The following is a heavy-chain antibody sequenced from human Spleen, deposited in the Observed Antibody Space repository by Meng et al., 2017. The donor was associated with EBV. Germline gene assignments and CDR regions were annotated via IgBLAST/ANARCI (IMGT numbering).Heavy chain of an antibody. CDR1: GYTFTNYG. D-gene: IGHD2-15*01. CDR3: TRADNYCSGGSCYGY. Sequence: GAEVKKPGDSGKFYCKASGYTFTNYGIIWVRQAPGQGLEWMGWISVYNGNKKCAQKVQGRVTMTKDTATNTAYIELRSLTSDDTAVYYCTRADNYCSGGSCYGYWGQGTLVTVSS. CDR2: ISVYNGNK. V-gene: IGHV1-18*01. J-gene: IGHJ4*02.